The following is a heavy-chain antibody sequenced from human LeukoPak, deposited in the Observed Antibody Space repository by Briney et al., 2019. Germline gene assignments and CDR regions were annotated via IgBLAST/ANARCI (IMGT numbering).Heavy chain of an antibody. CDR2: INPNSGGT. Sequence: ASVNVSCKTSGYTFTGYYVHWVRQAPGQGLEWMGWINPNSGGTNYSPKFQARVTMTRDTSISTAYMELSRLTSDDTAVYYCARVQREQLLIYHYYMDVWGKGTTVTVSS. CDR3: ARVQREQLLIYHYYMDV. V-gene: IGHV1-2*02. J-gene: IGHJ6*03. D-gene: IGHD1-26*01. CDR1: GYTFTGYY.